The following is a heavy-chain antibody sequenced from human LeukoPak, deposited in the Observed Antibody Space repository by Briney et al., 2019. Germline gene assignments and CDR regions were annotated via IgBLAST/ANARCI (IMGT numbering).Heavy chain of an antibody. CDR2: IYSGGSRA. Sequence: PGGSLRLSCAASGFTFDDHWIHWVRQAPGKGLTWVSLIYSGGSRASYADSVKGRFTISRDSAKNTVYLQMNSLRAEDTAVYYCVRDQADFDTFDYWGQGTLVTVSS. J-gene: IGHJ4*02. CDR1: GFTFDDHW. CDR3: VRDQADFDTFDY. V-gene: IGHV3-74*01.